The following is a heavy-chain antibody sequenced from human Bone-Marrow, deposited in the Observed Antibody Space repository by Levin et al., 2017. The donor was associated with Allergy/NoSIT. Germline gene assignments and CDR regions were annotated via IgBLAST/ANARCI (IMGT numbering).Heavy chain of an antibody. D-gene: IGHD2-15*01. CDR2: INSGGST. Sequence: GGSLRLSCAASGFTVSGSYMGWVRHVPGKGLECVSLINSGGSTYNADSVRGRFTISRDNSKNTVHLQMNSLRPEDTAVYYCARDGPSRSFQYWGQGTLVTVSS. CDR1: GFTVSGSY. J-gene: IGHJ1*01. CDR3: ARDGPSRSFQY. V-gene: IGHV3-66*02.